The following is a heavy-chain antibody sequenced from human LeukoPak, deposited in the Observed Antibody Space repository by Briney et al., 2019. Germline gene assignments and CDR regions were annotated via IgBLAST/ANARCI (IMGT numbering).Heavy chain of an antibody. CDR2: ISSSGSTI. CDR1: GFTFSDYY. Sequence: GGSLRLSCAASGFTFSDYYMSWIRQAPGEGLEWVSYISSSGSTIYYADSVKGRFTISRDNAKNSLYLQMNSLRAEDTAVYYCASYRDYGDYLDAFDIWGQGTMVTVSS. D-gene: IGHD4-17*01. J-gene: IGHJ3*02. V-gene: IGHV3-11*01. CDR3: ASYRDYGDYLDAFDI.